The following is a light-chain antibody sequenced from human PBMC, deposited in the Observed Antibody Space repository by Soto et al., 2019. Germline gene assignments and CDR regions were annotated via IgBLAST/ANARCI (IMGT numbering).Light chain of an antibody. J-gene: IGLJ1*01. V-gene: IGLV2-14*01. Sequence: QSVLTQPPSVSGSPGQSITISCTGSSSDVGAYNFVSWYQHHPGKAPKLILYEVTTRPSGVSSRFSGSKSGNTASLTISGLQAEDEANYYFSSYKRSNTPYLCGTWTKVTV. CDR3: SSYKRSNTPYL. CDR1: SSDVGAYNF. CDR2: EVT.